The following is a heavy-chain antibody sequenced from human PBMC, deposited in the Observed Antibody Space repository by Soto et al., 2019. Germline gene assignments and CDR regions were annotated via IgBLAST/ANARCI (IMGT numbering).Heavy chain of an antibody. CDR1: EFTFSNFG. CDR2: IYYDGSNE. J-gene: IGHJ3*02. D-gene: IGHD2-15*01. Sequence: QVQLVESGGGVVQPGRSLRLSCAASEFTFSNFGRHWVRQAPGKGLEWVAVIYYDGSNEYYADSVKGRFTISRDNAKNTLYLQMNSLRAEDPAVYYCARVDVVVAADAFDIWGQGTMVTVS. V-gene: IGHV3-33*01. CDR3: ARVDVVVAADAFDI.